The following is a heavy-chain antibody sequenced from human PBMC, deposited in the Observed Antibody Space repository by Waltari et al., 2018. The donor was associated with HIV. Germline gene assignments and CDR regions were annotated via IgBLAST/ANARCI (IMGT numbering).Heavy chain of an antibody. V-gene: IGHV3-74*03. D-gene: IGHD2-8*01. Sequence: VESGGNVVQPGGSLRLSCTASGFVFASPWMLWFRQSPGGGLFWVSRIDNDGRVIKYANSVKGRFTLSRDNTKEMLFLEMKSLRSEDSGIYYCVKDVAVTHYGVYYSGLDVWGQGTTVTV. J-gene: IGHJ6*02. CDR3: VKDVAVTHYGVYYSGLDV. CDR1: GFVFASPW. CDR2: IDNDGRVI.